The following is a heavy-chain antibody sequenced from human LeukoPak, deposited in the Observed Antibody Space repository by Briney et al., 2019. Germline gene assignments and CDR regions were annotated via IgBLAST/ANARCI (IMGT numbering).Heavy chain of an antibody. CDR1: GFTFSSYA. Sequence: SGGSLRLSCAASGFTFSSYAMSWVRQAPGKGLEWVSAISGSGGSTYYADSVKGRFTISRDNSKNTLYLQMNSLRAEDTAVYYCAKEIDSSGYIATDAFDIWGQGTMVTVSS. J-gene: IGHJ3*02. V-gene: IGHV3-23*01. CDR3: AKEIDSSGYIATDAFDI. D-gene: IGHD3-22*01. CDR2: ISGSGGST.